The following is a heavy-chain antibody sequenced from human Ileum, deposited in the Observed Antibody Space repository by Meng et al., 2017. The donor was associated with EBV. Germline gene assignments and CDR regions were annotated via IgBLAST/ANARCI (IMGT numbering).Heavy chain of an antibody. CDR1: GYTFINYA. J-gene: IGHJ4*02. Sequence: QVQQVQYGSGLKKPGATVTVSCKASGYTFINYAMNWVRQAPGQGLEWMGWINTNTGNPTYAQGFTRRFVFSLDTSFRTAYLQISSLKAEDTAVYYCARVAPSGYRYFDYWGQGTLVTVSS. CDR3: ARVAPSGYRYFDY. D-gene: IGHD3-3*01. V-gene: IGHV7-4-1*02. CDR2: INTNTGNP.